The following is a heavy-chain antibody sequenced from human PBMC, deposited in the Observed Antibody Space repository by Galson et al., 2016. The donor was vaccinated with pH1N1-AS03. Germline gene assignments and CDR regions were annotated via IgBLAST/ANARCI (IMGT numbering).Heavy chain of an antibody. CDR3: TRDRQQRFDY. Sequence: SVKVSCKASGYTLTTYSMHWVRQAPGQRPEWMGWINAGNGNVGYSRSFQGRVTITRDTSASIGYLEVISLIFEDTAVYYCTRDRQQRFDYWGQGTLVTVSS. J-gene: IGHJ4*02. V-gene: IGHV1-3*01. CDR2: INAGNGNV. D-gene: IGHD1-1*01. CDR1: GYTLTTYS.